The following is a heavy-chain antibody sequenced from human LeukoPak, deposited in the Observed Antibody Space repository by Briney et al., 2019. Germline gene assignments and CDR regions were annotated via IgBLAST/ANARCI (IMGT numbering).Heavy chain of an antibody. V-gene: IGHV4-34*01. Sequence: SETLSLTCAVYGGSFSGYYWSWIRQPPGKGLEWIGEINHSGSTNYNPSLKSRVTISVDTSKNQFSLKLSSVTAADTAVYYCATCGGDCYSYRNFDYWGQGTLVTVSS. CDR1: GGSFSGYY. D-gene: IGHD2-21*02. J-gene: IGHJ4*02. CDR2: INHSGST. CDR3: ATCGGDCYSYRNFDY.